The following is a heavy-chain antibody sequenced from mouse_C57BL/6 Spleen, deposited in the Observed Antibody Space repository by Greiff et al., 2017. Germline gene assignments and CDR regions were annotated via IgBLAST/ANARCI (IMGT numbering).Heavy chain of an antibody. D-gene: IGHD2-3*01. CDR1: GFTFSDYY. V-gene: IGHV5-16*01. CDR2: INYDGSST. CDR3: ARDGYYVALDY. Sequence: EVQLVESEGGLVQPGSSMKLSCTASGFTFSDYYMAWVRQVPEKGLEWVANINYDGSSTYYLDSLKSRFIISRDNAKNILYLQMSSLKSEDTATYYCARDGYYVALDYWGQGTTLTVSS. J-gene: IGHJ2*01.